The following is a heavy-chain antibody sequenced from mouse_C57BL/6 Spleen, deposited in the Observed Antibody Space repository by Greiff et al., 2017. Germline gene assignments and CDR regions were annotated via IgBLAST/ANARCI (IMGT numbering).Heavy chain of an antibody. D-gene: IGHD3-2*02. J-gene: IGHJ4*01. CDR1: GYAFSSYW. CDR2: IYPGDGDT. V-gene: IGHV1-80*01. Sequence: VQLQQSGASVKISCKASGYAFSSYWMNWVKQRPGKGLEWIGQIYPGDGDTNYNGKFKGKATLTADKSSSTAYMQLSSLTSEDSAVYFCARRGELRPYAMDYWGQGTSVTVSS. CDR3: ARRGELRPYAMDY.